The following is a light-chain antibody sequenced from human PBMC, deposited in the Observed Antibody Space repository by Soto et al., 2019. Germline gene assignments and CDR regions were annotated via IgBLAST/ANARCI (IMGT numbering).Light chain of an antibody. CDR2: AAT. V-gene: IGKV1-12*01. CDR3: QQSDTFPFT. CDR1: QDISSL. Sequence: ILMTQSPSSVSASVGDRVTITCRASQDISSLLAWYQHKPGQPPKLLIYAATPLQSGVPSRFRGSESGTDFTLTISSLQPDDFATYYCQQSDTFPFTFGPGTKVDMK. J-gene: IGKJ3*01.